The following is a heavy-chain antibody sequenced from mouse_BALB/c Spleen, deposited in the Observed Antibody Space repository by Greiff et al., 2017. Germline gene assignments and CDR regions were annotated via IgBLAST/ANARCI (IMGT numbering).Heavy chain of an antibody. Sequence: EVMLVESGAELVRPGALVKLSCKASGFNIKDYYMHWVKQRPEQGLEWIGWIDPENGNTIYDPKFQGKASITADTSSNTAYLQLSSLTSEDTAVYYCARWGDRFAYWGQGTLVTVSA. V-gene: IGHV14-1*02. CDR3: ARWGDRFAY. D-gene: IGHD3-3*01. J-gene: IGHJ3*01. CDR1: GFNIKDYY. CDR2: IDPENGNT.